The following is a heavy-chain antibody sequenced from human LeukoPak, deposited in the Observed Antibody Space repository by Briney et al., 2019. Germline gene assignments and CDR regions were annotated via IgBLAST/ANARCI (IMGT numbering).Heavy chain of an antibody. V-gene: IGHV4-30-4*08. Sequence: SQTLSLTCTVSGGSISSGDYYWSWIRQPPGKGLEWIGYIYYSGSTNYNPSLKSRVTISVDTSKNQFSLKLSSVTAADTAVYYCARDDTAARWFDPWGQGTLVTVSS. CDR2: IYYSGST. CDR1: GGSISSGDYY. J-gene: IGHJ5*02. CDR3: ARDDTAARWFDP. D-gene: IGHD5-18*01.